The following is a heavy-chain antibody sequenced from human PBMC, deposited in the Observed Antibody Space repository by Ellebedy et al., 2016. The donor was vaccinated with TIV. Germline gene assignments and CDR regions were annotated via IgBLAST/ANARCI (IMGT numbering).Heavy chain of an antibody. D-gene: IGHD1-7*01. J-gene: IGHJ2*01. V-gene: IGHV3-15*01. CDR1: GFTFSNAW. CDR3: TTAIDLWNFYSSRPDL. CDR2: IKSKTDGGTT. Sequence: GESLKISXAASGFTFSNAWMSWVRQAPGKGLEWVGRIKSKTDGGTTDYAAPVKGRFTISRDDSKNTLYLQMNSLKTEDTAMYYCTTAIDLWNFYSSRPDLWGRGTLVTVSS.